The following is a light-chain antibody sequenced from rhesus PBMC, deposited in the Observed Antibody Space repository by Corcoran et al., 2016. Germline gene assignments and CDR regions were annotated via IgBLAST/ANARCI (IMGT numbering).Light chain of an antibody. CDR1: ENVNNY. CDR3: QHGYGTPRT. CDR2: KAS. Sequence: DIQMTQSPSSLSASVGDRVTITCRASENVNNYLNWYQQKPGKAPKLLIYKASTLQTGVPSRFSGSGSGTDYTFTISILQPEDVATYYCQHGYGTPRTFGQGTKVEIK. J-gene: IGKJ1*01. V-gene: IGKV1-74*01.